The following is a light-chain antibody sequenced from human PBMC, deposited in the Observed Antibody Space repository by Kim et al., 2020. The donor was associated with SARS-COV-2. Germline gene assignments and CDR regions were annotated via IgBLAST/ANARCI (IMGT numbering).Light chain of an antibody. CDR1: KLGDKY. V-gene: IGLV3-1*01. CDR2: QDS. Sequence: LSTGQTASITCSGDKLGDKYACWYQQKASQSPVLVIYQDSKRPSGIPERFSGSNSGNTATLTISGTQAMDEADYYCQAWDSSTWVFGGGTQLTVL. CDR3: QAWDSSTWV. J-gene: IGLJ3*02.